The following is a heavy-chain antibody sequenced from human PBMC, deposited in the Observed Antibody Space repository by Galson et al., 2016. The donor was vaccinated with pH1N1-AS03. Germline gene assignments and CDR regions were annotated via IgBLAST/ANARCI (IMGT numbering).Heavy chain of an antibody. CDR2: ISSSGATT. J-gene: IGHJ2*01. V-gene: IGHV3-23*01. Sequence: SLRLSCAASGSTFNNFAMGWVRQAPGKGLEWVSGISSSGATTNYADSVRGRFTISRDTSKKTMHLQMNSLRVEDTALYYCAKWSYRFDSSGYVGYFDLWGRGTLVTVS. CDR3: AKWSYRFDSSGYVGYFDL. CDR1: GSTFNNFA. D-gene: IGHD3-22*01.